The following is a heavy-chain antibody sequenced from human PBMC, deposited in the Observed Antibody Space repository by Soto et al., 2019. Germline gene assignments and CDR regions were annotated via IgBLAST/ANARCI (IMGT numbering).Heavy chain of an antibody. CDR3: AHSPWTGTKAYFDY. V-gene: IGHV2-5*02. J-gene: IGHJ4*02. Sequence: PEPGKQKRRLALDCTFRWLPHNSSGKGVGWVRQPPGKALEWLALIYWDDDKRYSPSLQSRLTITKDTAKNQVVLIMINMDPVDTATYYCAHSPWTGTKAYFDYWGQGTLVTVSS. CDR2: IYWDDDK. D-gene: IGHD1-1*01. CDR1: WLPHNSSGKG.